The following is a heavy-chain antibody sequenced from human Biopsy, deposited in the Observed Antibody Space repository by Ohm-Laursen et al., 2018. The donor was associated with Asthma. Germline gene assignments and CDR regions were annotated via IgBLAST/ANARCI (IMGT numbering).Heavy chain of an antibody. V-gene: IGHV3-48*02. Sequence: GSLRLSCTASGFTFSSYSMNWVRQAPGKGLEWVSYISSSSSTIYYADSVKGRFTISRDNAKNSLYLQMNSLRDEDTAVYYCARFKRGYSYGYAGVFDYWSQGTLVTVSS. CDR3: ARFKRGYSYGYAGVFDY. J-gene: IGHJ4*02. D-gene: IGHD5-18*01. CDR1: GFTFSSYS. CDR2: ISSSSSTI.